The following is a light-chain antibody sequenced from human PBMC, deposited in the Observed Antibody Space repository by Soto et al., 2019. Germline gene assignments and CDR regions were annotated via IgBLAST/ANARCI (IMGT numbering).Light chain of an antibody. J-gene: IGLJ1*01. CDR1: SSDVGGYNS. V-gene: IGLV2-14*01. CDR3: TSYTSSSTTV. Sequence: QSALTQPASVSGSPGQSITISCTGTSSDVGGYNSVSWYRQYPGKAPKLIIFDVTDRPSGISTRFSGSKSGNTASLTISALQAEDEAVFYCTSYTSSSTTVFGTGTKLTVL. CDR2: DVT.